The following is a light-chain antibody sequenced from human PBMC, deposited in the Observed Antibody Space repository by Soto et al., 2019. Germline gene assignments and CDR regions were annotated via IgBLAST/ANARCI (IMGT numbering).Light chain of an antibody. J-gene: IGKJ1*01. CDR2: GAS. CDR1: QSVSNNY. V-gene: IGKV3-20*01. Sequence: EIVMSYSPDTLSRAGVERATPSCRASQSVSNNYLAWYQQKPGQAPRLLIYGASNRATGIPDRFSGSGSGTDFTLTISRLETEDFAVYYCQQYGSSGTFGQGTKVDIK. CDR3: QQYGSSGT.